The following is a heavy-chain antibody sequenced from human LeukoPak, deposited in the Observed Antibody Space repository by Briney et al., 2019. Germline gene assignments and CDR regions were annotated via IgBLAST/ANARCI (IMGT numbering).Heavy chain of an antibody. CDR1: GGSISSHY. J-gene: IGHJ5*02. CDR2: IHYSGST. Sequence: PSETLSLTCTVSGGSISSHYWSWIRQPPGKGLEWIGYIHYSGSTNYNPSLKSRVTISVDTSKNQFSLKLTSVTAADTAVYYCARDFGRGYCSTTSCFVPWFDPWGQGTLVTVSP. V-gene: IGHV4-59*11. D-gene: IGHD2-2*01. CDR3: ARDFGRGYCSTTSCFVPWFDP.